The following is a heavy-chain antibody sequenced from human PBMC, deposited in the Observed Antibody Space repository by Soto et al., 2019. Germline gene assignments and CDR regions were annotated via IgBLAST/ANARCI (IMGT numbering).Heavy chain of an antibody. CDR3: ARDGPSYRVVPAAMWWFDP. Sequence: ASVKVSCKASGYTFTSYAMHWVRQAPGQRLEWMGWINAGNGNTKYSQKFQGRVTITRDTSASTAYMELSSLRSEDTAVYYCARDGPSYRVVPAAMWWFDPWGQGTLVTVAS. D-gene: IGHD2-2*01. CDR1: GYTFTSYA. V-gene: IGHV1-3*01. CDR2: INAGNGNT. J-gene: IGHJ5*02.